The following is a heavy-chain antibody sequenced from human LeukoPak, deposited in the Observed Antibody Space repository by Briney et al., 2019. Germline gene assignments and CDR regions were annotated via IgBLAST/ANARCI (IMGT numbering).Heavy chain of an antibody. D-gene: IGHD6-19*01. V-gene: IGHV3-7*03. J-gene: IGHJ4*02. CDR3: ARGDRSGWYFDY. Sequence: PGGSLRLSCGASGFDFSDYSMTWIRQAPGKGLDWVANIKQDGSEKYYVDSVKGRFTISRDNAKNSLYLQMNSLRAEDTALYRCARGDRSGWYFDYWGQGTLVAVSS. CDR2: IKQDGSEK. CDR1: GFDFSDYS.